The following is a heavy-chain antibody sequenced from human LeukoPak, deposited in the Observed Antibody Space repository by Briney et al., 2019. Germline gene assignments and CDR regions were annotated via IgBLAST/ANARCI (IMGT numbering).Heavy chain of an antibody. J-gene: IGHJ4*02. CDR2: VNHNGST. CDR3: ARHPSAWY. V-gene: IGHV4-34*01. Sequence: PSETLSLTCAVYGGSFSGYYWSWIRQPPGKGQEWIGEVNHNGSTNSNPSLKSRVTISVDTSKSQFSLKLSSVTAADTAVYYCARHPSAWYWGQGTLVTVSS. CDR1: GGSFSGYY.